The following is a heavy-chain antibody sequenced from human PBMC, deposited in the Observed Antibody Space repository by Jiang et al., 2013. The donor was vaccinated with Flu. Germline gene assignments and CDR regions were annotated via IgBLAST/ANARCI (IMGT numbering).Heavy chain of an antibody. V-gene: IGHV4-59*01. CDR2: IYNSGST. J-gene: IGHJ6*01. Sequence: LVKPSETLSLTCTVSGGSISTYYWSWIRQPPGKELEWIGYIYNSGSTNYNPSLKSRITISVDTFKNQFSLKLSSVTAADTAVYYCARGGAIWSGYYLTNYYYSMDVW. CDR3: ARGGAIWSGYYLTNYYYSMDV. CDR1: GGSISTYY. D-gene: IGHD3-3*01.